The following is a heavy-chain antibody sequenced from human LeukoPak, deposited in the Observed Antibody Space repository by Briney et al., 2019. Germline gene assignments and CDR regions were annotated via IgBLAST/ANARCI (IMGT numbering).Heavy chain of an antibody. D-gene: IGHD4-23*01. CDR1: GYTFSNYY. CDR3: AIKTTVVNSYFDY. CDR2: INPSGGST. Sequence: ASVKVSCKASGYTFSNYYMHWVRQAPGQGLEWMGIINPSGGSTSYAQKFQGRVTMTRDTSTSTVYMELSSLRSEDTAVYYCAIKTTVVNSYFDYWGQGTLVTVSS. V-gene: IGHV1-46*01. J-gene: IGHJ4*02.